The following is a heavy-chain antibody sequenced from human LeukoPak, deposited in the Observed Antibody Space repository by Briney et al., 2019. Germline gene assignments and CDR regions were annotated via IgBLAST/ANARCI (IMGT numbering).Heavy chain of an antibody. V-gene: IGHV3-21*01. D-gene: IGHD4-17*01. CDR3: ARSGDYLGDYYYYYYMDV. CDR1: GFTFSSYS. Sequence: GGSLRLSCAASGFTFSSYSMNWVRQAPGKGLECVSSISSSSYIYYADSVKGRFTISRDNAKNSLYLQMNSLRAEDTAVYYCARSGDYLGDYYYYYYMDVWGKGTTVTVSS. J-gene: IGHJ6*03. CDR2: ISSSSYI.